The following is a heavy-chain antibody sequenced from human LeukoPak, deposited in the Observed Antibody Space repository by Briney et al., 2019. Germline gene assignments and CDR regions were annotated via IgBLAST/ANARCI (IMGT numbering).Heavy chain of an antibody. CDR2: IKSKTDGGTT. Sequence: PGGSLRLSCAASGFTFSNAWMNWVRQAPGKGLEWVGRIKSKTDGGTTDYAAPVKGRFTISRDDSKNTLYLQMNSLKTEDTAAYYCTTVCELGYCSSTSCCGDYWGQGTLVTVSS. CDR1: GFTFSNAW. CDR3: TTVCELGYCSSTSCCGDY. V-gene: IGHV3-15*07. J-gene: IGHJ4*02. D-gene: IGHD2-2*01.